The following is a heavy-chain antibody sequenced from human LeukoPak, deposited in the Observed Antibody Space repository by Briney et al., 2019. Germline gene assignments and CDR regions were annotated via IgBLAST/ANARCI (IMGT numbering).Heavy chain of an antibody. J-gene: IGHJ4*02. V-gene: IGHV4-39*01. D-gene: IGHD2-2*01. CDR1: GGSISRSSNY. CDR3: ARHRVVPAAPRRDY. CDR2: IYYSGST. Sequence: PSETLSLTCTVSGGSISRSSNYWGWIRPPPGKGLEWIGSIYYSGSTYYNPSLKSRVTISVDTSKNQFSLKLSSVTAADTAVYYCARHRVVPAAPRRDYWGQGTLVTVSS.